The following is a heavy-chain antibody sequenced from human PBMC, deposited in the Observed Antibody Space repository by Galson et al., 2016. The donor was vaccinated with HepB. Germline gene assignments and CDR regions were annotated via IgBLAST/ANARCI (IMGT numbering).Heavy chain of an antibody. V-gene: IGHV3-11*01. Sequence: SLRLSCAASGFTFSDYYMSWIRQAPGKGLEWVSYISSSGGSINYADSVKGRFTISRDNAKNSLYLQMNSLRAEDTAVYYCARDRPGYSSEFDPWGQGTLVTVSS. D-gene: IGHD6-19*01. CDR3: ARDRPGYSSEFDP. CDR2: ISSSGGSI. CDR1: GFTFSDYY. J-gene: IGHJ5*02.